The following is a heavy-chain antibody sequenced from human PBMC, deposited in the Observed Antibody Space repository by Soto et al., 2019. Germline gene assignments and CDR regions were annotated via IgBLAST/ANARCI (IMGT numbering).Heavy chain of an antibody. CDR3: ARGPSNGWYQHFDY. V-gene: IGHV5-51*01. Sequence: GESLKISCEASGYIFANYWIGWVRQMPGKGLEWMGIIYPGDSDTRYSPSFQGHVTISADKSVNTAYLQWSSLKASDSAMYYCARGPSNGWYQHFDYWGQGTLVTVSS. CDR2: IYPGDSDT. D-gene: IGHD6-19*01. J-gene: IGHJ4*02. CDR1: GYIFANYW.